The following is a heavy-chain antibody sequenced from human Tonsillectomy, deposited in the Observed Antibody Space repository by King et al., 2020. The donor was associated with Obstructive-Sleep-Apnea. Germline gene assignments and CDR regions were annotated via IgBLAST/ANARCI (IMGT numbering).Heavy chain of an antibody. V-gene: IGHV3-23*04. CDR1: GFTFSTYA. Sequence: VQLVESGGGLVQPGGSLRLSCAASGFTFSTYAMSWVRQAPGKGLQWVSGISGSGGSTYYADSVKGRFTISRGTSKNTLYLQMNSLRAEDTAVYYCAKAVLADMSRDGYLDYWGQGTLVTVSS. CDR2: ISGSGGST. D-gene: IGHD5-24*01. CDR3: AKAVLADMSRDGYLDY. J-gene: IGHJ4*02.